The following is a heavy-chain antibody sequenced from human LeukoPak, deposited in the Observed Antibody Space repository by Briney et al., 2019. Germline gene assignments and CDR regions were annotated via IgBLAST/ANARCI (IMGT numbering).Heavy chain of an antibody. CDR3: GTAYGSRSSPEY. CDR1: GYTFTSIG. Sequence: GASVKVSCKASGYTFTSIGILWVRQAPGQGLEWMGWIGTYYGDTTYAHDLQGRVTMTRDTSTNTAYMELRSLRSDDTAVYYCGTAYGSRSSPEYWGQGTLVAVSS. J-gene: IGHJ4*02. V-gene: IGHV1-18*01. D-gene: IGHD3-10*01. CDR2: IGTYYGDT.